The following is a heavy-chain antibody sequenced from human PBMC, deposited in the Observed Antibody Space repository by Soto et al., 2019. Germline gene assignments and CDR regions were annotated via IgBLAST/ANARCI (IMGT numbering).Heavy chain of an antibody. V-gene: IGHV5-51*01. CDR2: IYPGDSDT. CDR1: GYSFTGYW. D-gene: IGHD4-17*01. J-gene: IGHJ6*02. Sequence: GESLKISCKGSGYSFTGYWIGWVRQMPGKGLEWMGIIYPGDSDTRYSPSFQGQVTISADKSISTAYLQMNSLRAEDTAVYYCASGDYQTNYGMDVWGQGTTVTVS. CDR3: ASGDYQTNYGMDV.